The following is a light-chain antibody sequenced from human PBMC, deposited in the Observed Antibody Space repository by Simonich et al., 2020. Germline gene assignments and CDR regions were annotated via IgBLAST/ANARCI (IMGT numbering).Light chain of an antibody. Sequence: SYELTQPPSVSVSPGQTASITCSGDKLGDKYACWYQQKPGQSPVLVIYQDSKRPSGIHERFSGSNSGNTATLTISGLQAEDEADYYCSSYTSSSTFDWVFGGGTKLTVL. CDR1: KLGDKY. CDR2: QDS. J-gene: IGLJ3*02. V-gene: IGLV3-1*01. CDR3: SSYTSSSTFDWV.